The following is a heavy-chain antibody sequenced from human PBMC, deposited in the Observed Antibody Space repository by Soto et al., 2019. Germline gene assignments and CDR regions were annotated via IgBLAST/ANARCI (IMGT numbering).Heavy chain of an antibody. CDR2: INHSGST. CDR3: ARVHVMVVAGSTFDY. V-gene: IGHV4-34*01. D-gene: IGHD6-19*01. J-gene: IGHJ4*01. Sequence: SETLSLTCAVYGGSFSGYYWSWIRQPPGKGLEWIGEINHSGSTKYNPSLKSRVTISEDTSKNQFSLKLSSVTAADTAVYYCARVHVMVVAGSTFDYWGHGTLVTVSS. CDR1: GGSFSGYY.